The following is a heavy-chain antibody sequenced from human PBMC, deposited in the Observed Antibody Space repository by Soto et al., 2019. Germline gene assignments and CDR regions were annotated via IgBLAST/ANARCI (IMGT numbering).Heavy chain of an antibody. Sequence: GGSLRLSCASSGFTFSSCSMNWVRQAPGKGLEWVSFISGSGDTKYYADSVKGRFTISRDNAKNSLYLQMSSRRDEDTAVDYCAKYCSSDVCFDYWGQGTLVTVSS. J-gene: IGHJ4*02. V-gene: IGHV3-48*02. CDR1: GFTFSSCS. CDR2: ISGSGDTK. D-gene: IGHD2-8*01. CDR3: AKYCSSDVCFDY.